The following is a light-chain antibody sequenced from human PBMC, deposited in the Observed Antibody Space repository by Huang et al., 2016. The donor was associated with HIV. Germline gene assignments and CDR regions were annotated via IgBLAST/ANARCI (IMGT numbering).Light chain of an antibody. CDR1: QGISNY. CDR2: AAS. J-gene: IGKJ1*01. CDR3: QKYNSALRT. V-gene: IGKV1-27*01. Sequence: DIQMTQSPSSLSASVGDRVTMTCRASQGISNYLAWYQQKPGKVPKLLIYAASTLRSGVPSRFSGSGSGTDFTLTISSLQPEDVATYYCQKYNSALRTFGQGTKVEIK.